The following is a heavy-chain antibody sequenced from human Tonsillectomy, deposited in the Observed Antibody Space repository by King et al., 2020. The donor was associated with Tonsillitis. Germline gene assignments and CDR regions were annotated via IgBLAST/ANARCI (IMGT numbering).Heavy chain of an antibody. V-gene: IGHV3-7*03. CDR2: IRQDGSDI. CDR3: ARELRVSY. Sequence: VQLVESGGGLVQPGGSLRLSCVVSGFTFRSYWMTWVRQPPGKAPEWVASIRQDGSDIYYVDSVKGRFTISRDNAKNSPFLQMNSLRVEDTAVYYCARELRVSYWGQGTLVTVSS. CDR1: GFTFRSYW. D-gene: IGHD2-21*01. J-gene: IGHJ4*02.